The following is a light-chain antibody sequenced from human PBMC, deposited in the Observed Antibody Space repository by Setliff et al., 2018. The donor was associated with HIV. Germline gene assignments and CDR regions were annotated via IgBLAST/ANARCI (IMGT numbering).Light chain of an antibody. CDR3: TSYTSSDTYV. CDR2: DFT. Sequence: QSALAQPASVSAAPGLSITISCTGTNSDVGGYNYVSWYVQEPGKAPKLIMYDFTSRPSGISNRFSGSKSGNTASLTISGLRAEDEGDYFCTSYTSSDTYVFGSGTK. J-gene: IGLJ1*01. V-gene: IGLV2-14*03. CDR1: NSDVGGYNY.